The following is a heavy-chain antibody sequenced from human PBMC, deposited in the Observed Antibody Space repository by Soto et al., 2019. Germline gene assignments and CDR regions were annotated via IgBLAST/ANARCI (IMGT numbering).Heavy chain of an antibody. D-gene: IGHD3-16*01. CDR2: IIPILGTA. V-gene: IGHV1-69*01. J-gene: IGHJ6*01. CDR3: ARVMVTFGGGYGMDV. Sequence: QVQLVQSGAEVKKPGSSVKVSCKASGGTFSSYAISWVRQAPGQGLEWMGGIIPILGTANYAQKFQGGVRMEGGEWRSGAGMERGGLRAEDTAGYYCARVMVTFGGGYGMDVWGQGTTVTVS. CDR1: GGTFSSYA.